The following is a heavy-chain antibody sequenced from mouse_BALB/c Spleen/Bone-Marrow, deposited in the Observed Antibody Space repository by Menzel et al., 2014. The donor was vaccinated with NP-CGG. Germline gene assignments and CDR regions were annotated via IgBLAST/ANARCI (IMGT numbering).Heavy chain of an antibody. CDR2: IYPGNVNT. J-gene: IGHJ3*01. CDR1: GYTFTSYY. D-gene: IGHD2-4*01. V-gene: IGHV1S56*01. CDR3: ARDYDYDAWFAY. Sequence: QVQLQQSGPELVKPGASVRISCKASGYTFTSYYIHWVKQRPGQGLERIGWIYPGNVNTKYNEKFKGKATLTADKSSSTAYMQLSSLTSEDSAVYFCARDYDYDAWFAYWGQGTLVTVSA.